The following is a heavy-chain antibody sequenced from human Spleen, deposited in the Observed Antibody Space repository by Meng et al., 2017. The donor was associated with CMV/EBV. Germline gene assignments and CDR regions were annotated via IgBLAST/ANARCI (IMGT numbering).Heavy chain of an antibody. CDR3: ATLHRGPVSWFDP. Sequence: GESLKISCKGSGYSFTSYWIGWVRQMPGKGLEWMGIIYPGDSDTRYSPSFQGQVTISADKSISTAYPQWSSLKASDTAMYYCATLHRGPVSWFDPWGQGTLVTVSS. J-gene: IGHJ5*02. V-gene: IGHV5-51*01. D-gene: IGHD1-14*01. CDR2: IYPGDSDT. CDR1: GYSFTSYW.